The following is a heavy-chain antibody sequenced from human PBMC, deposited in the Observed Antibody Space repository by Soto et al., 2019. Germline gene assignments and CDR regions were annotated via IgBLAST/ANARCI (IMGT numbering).Heavy chain of an antibody. CDR1: GFTFSSYG. V-gene: IGHV3-33*01. CDR2: IWYDGSNK. CDR3: AREGGYSGYDWNYYYMDV. Sequence: QVQLVESGGGVVQPGRSLRLSCAASGFTFSSYGMHWVRQAPGKGLEWVAVIWYDGSNKYYADSVKGRFTISRDNSKNTMYLQMNGLRAEDTAVYYCAREGGYSGYDWNYYYMDVWGKGTTVTVSS. J-gene: IGHJ6*03. D-gene: IGHD5-12*01.